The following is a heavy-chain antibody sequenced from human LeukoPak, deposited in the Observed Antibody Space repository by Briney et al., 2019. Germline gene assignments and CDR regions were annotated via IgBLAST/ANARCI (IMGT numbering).Heavy chain of an antibody. CDR1: GYTFTGDQ. CDR2: IKPSSGDT. Sequence: EASVKVSCKASGYTFTGDQIYWLRQAPGQGLEWVGWIKPSSGDTLYEQKFQGRVTMTRDKSISSAYMELSSLRSDDTAVYYCARKSARFLTAWGQGTLVTVSS. CDR3: ARKSARFLTA. D-gene: IGHD2/OR15-2a*01. J-gene: IGHJ5*02. V-gene: IGHV1-2*02.